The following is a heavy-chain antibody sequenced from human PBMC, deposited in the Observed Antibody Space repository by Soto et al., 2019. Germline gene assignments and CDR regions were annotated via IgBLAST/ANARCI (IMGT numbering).Heavy chain of an antibody. CDR1: GFTLSSYW. CDR3: ARDSPMIRGFGHY. CDR2: ISSDGSSI. V-gene: IGHV3-74*01. D-gene: IGHD3-10*01. Sequence: EVQLVESGGGLVQPGGSLRLSCAASGFTLSSYWIHWVRQAPGKGLVWVSRISSDGSSIKYADSVKGRFTISRDNAKNTLYLQMNTLRAEDTAVYYCARDSPMIRGFGHYWGQGSLVTVSS. J-gene: IGHJ4*02.